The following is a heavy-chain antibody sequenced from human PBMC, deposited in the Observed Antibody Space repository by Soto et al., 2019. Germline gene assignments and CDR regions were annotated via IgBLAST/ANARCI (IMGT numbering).Heavy chain of an antibody. CDR3: ARQTRTIFGAIIFDY. Sequence: SETLSLTCTVSGGSISSYYWSWIRQPPGKGLEWIGYVFFTGSTNYNPSLTSRVTVSVDTSRSQFSLKLTSVTAADTAVYYCARQTRTIFGAIIFDYWGQGTLVTVSS. J-gene: IGHJ4*02. CDR2: VFFTGST. D-gene: IGHD3-3*01. V-gene: IGHV4-59*01. CDR1: GGSISSYY.